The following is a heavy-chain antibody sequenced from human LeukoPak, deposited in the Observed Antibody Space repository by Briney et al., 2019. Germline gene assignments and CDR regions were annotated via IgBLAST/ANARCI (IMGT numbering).Heavy chain of an antibody. J-gene: IGHJ1*01. CDR2: ISSGSTYT. CDR3: ARDEQLVLGYFQH. D-gene: IGHD6-13*01. V-gene: IGHV3-21*05. CDR1: GFTFSSYS. Sequence: IPGGSLRLSCAASGFTFSSYSMNWVRQAPGKGLEWVSYISSGSTYTNYADSVKGRFTISRDNAKESLYLQMNSLRAEDTAVYYCARDEQLVLGYFQHWGQGTLVTVSS.